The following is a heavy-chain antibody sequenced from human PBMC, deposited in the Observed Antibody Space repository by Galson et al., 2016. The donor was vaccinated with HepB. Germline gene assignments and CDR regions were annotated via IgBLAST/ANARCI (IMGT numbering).Heavy chain of an antibody. CDR3: ARDKSFYYYGMDV. J-gene: IGHJ6*02. Sequence: SLRLSCAASGFAFSGSAMHWVRQAPGKGLAWVAAISYHGSDKYYADSVKGRVTISRDNSNNTLYLQMTSLSPEDTAVYYCARDKSFYYYGMDVWGQGTTVTVSS. CDR2: ISYHGSDK. CDR1: GFAFSGSA. V-gene: IGHV3-30-3*01.